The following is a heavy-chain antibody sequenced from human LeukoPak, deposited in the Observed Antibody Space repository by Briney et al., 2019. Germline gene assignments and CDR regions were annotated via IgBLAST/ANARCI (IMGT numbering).Heavy chain of an antibody. CDR3: AREYSSSWYIMGDY. D-gene: IGHD6-13*01. CDR2: ISYDGSNK. J-gene: IGHJ4*02. CDR1: GFTFSSYA. Sequence: GRSLRLPCAASGFTFSSYAMHWVRQAPGKGLEWVAVISYDGSNKYYADSVKGRFTISRDNSKNTLYLQMNSLRAEDTAVYYCAREYSSSWYIMGDYWGQGALVTVSS. V-gene: IGHV3-30-3*01.